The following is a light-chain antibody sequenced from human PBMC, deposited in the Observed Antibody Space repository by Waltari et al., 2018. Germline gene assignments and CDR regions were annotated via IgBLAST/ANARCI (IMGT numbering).Light chain of an antibody. J-gene: IGKJ1*01. CDR3: QQYDNWLGT. Sequence: EIVMTQSQATVHVFTGERATLSCRASQSSRSNLAWYQHKPGQAPRLLIYGASTRATGIPARFSGSGSGTEFTLTISSLQSEDFAVYFCQQYDNWLGTFGQGTKVEIK. V-gene: IGKV3-15*01. CDR1: QSSRSN. CDR2: GAS.